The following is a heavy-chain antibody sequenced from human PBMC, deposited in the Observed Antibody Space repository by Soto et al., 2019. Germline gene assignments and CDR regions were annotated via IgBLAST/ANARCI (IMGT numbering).Heavy chain of an antibody. CDR3: ARDSRCMDGSNSFWYFQL. D-gene: IGHD3-3*01. Sequence: QLQLQESGSGLVKPSQTLSLTCAVSGGSISSGGYSWSWIRQPPGKGLEWIGYISHSGGTYYNPSIQRRVTISVDRSKNQFSQNLSSVAAEDPAVYYCARDSRCMDGSNSFWYFQLLGQDTLRTVSS. J-gene: IGHJ1*01. CDR2: ISHSGGT. V-gene: IGHV4-30-2*01. CDR1: GGSISSGGYS.